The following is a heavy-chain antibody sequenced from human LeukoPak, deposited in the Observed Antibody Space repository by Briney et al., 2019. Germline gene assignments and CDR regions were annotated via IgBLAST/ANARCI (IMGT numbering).Heavy chain of an antibody. J-gene: IGHJ4*02. CDR1: GFTFSSYS. Sequence: GGSLRLSCAASGFTFSSYSMNWVRQAPGKGLEWVSSISSGSSYIYYADSVKGRFTISRDNAKNSLYLQMNSLRAEDTAVYYCAREGRYSSGWSEGFDYWGQGTLVTVSS. D-gene: IGHD6-19*01. CDR3: AREGRYSSGWSEGFDY. V-gene: IGHV3-21*04. CDR2: ISSGSSYI.